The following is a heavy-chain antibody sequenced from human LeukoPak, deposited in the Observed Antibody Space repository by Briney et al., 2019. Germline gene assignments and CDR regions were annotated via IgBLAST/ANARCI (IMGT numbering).Heavy chain of an antibody. CDR2: INPNSGGT. Sequence: EASVKVSCKASGYTFTDYYIHWVRQAPGQGLEWMGWINPNSGGTKYAQKFQGRVTMTRDTSISTAYMEVDSLRSDDTAVYYCAGELEYQLLYRGLPVGSADYWGQGTLVTVSS. D-gene: IGHD2-2*02. CDR1: GYTFTDYY. J-gene: IGHJ4*02. CDR3: AGELEYQLLYRGLPVGSADY. V-gene: IGHV1-2*02.